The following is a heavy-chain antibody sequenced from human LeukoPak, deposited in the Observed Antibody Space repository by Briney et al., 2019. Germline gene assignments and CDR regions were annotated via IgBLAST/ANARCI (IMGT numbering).Heavy chain of an antibody. CDR1: GGSFSGYY. CDR3: ARGPYSSGWLDY. V-gene: IGHV4-34*01. D-gene: IGHD6-19*01. J-gene: IGHJ4*02. CDR2: INHSGST. Sequence: SETLSLTCAVYGGSFSGYYWSWIRQPPGKGLEWIGEINHSGSTNYNPSLKSRVTISVDTSKNQFSLKLSPVTAADTAVYYCARGPYSSGWLDYWGQGTLVTVSS.